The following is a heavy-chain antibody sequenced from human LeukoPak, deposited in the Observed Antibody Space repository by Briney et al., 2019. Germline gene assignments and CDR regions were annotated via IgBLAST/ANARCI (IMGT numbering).Heavy chain of an antibody. CDR3: ARDSVYGMDV. D-gene: IGHD3-10*01. CDR1: GFTFSSYE. CDR2: ISSSGNTI. V-gene: IGHV3-48*03. J-gene: IGHJ6*01. Sequence: GGSLRLSCAAFGFTFSSYEMEWVRQAPGKGLEWVSYISSSGNTIYYADSVKGRFAISRDNAKNSLYLQMSSRRAEFTAVYYCARDSVYGMDVWGQGTTGTVSS.